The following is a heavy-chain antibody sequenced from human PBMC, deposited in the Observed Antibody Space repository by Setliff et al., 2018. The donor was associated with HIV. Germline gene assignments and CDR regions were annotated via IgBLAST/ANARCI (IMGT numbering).Heavy chain of an antibody. CDR2: IDYSGST. V-gene: IGHV4-59*01. D-gene: IGHD5-12*01. CDR3: ARERRGGYSGYDSHWYFDL. J-gene: IGHJ2*01. CDR1: GGSISSYY. Sequence: PSETLSLTCTVSGGSISSYYWNWIRQPPGKGLEWIGYIDYSGSTNYNTSLRSRVTISLDTPKNQFSLKLSSVTAADTAVYYCARERRGGYSGYDSHWYFDLWGRGTLVTVSS.